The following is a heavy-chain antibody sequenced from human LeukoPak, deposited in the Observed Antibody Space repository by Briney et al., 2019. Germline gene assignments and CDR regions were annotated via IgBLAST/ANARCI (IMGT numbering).Heavy chain of an antibody. CDR3: ARGWGYFDY. J-gene: IGHJ4*02. CDR1: GGSVSSGSYH. D-gene: IGHD7-27*01. Sequence: PSETLSLTCTVSGGSVSSGSYHWSWIRQLPGKGLEWVGYIYYSGSTNYNPSLKSRVTISVDPSKNQFSLKLSSVTAADTAVYYCARGWGYFDYWGQGTLVTVSS. CDR2: IYYSGST. V-gene: IGHV4-61*01.